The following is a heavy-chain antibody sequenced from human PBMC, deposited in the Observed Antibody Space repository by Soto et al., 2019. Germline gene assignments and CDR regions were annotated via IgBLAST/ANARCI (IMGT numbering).Heavy chain of an antibody. V-gene: IGHV3-33*01. Sequence: GGSLRLSCAASGFTFSSYGMHWVRQAPGKGLEWVAVIWYDGSNKYYADSVKGRFTISRDNSKNTLYLQMNSLRAEDTAVYYCARDSRATPYYYMDVWGKGTTVTVSS. D-gene: IGHD2-15*01. CDR2: IWYDGSNK. CDR1: GFTFSSYG. CDR3: ARDSRATPYYYMDV. J-gene: IGHJ6*03.